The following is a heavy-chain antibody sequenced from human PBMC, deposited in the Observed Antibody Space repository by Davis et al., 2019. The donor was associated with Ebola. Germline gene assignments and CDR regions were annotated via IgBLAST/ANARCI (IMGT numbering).Heavy chain of an antibody. Sequence: ASVPVPCQVSRYTFPELSMHWVRQPPGHGLEWMGWISAYNGNTNYAQKLQGRVTMTTDTSPSTAYMELRGLRSDDTAVYYCARDRDVLLRQTDYWGQGTLVTVSS. CDR3: ARDRDVLLRQTDY. V-gene: IGHV1-18*01. CDR1: RYTFPELS. CDR2: ISAYNGNT. D-gene: IGHD2-15*01. J-gene: IGHJ4*02.